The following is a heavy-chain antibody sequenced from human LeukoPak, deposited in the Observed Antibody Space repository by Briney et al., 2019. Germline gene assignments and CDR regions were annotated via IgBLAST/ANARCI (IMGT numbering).Heavy chain of an antibody. CDR1: GFIFSSYA. Sequence: GGSLRLSCAASGFIFSSYAMTWVRQAPGKGLEWVSSIKSSDGSTYADSVKGRFTISRDTSKNTLYLQMNSLRAEDTAVYYCAKAFRYCDGSSCYLHFDYWGQGTLVTVSS. D-gene: IGHD2-2*01. V-gene: IGHV3-23*01. J-gene: IGHJ4*02. CDR2: IKSSDGST. CDR3: AKAFRYCDGSSCYLHFDY.